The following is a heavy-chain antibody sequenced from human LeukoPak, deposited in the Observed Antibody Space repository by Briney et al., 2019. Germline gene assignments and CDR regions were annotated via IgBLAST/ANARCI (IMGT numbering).Heavy chain of an antibody. D-gene: IGHD5-18*01. Sequence: GGSLRLSCAASGFTFSSYGMHWVRQAPGKGLEWVAVISYDGSNKYYIDSVKGRFIISRDNSKNTLYLQMNSLRAEDTAVCYCAKWRYKDTAMAGMDYFDYWGQGTLVTVSS. J-gene: IGHJ4*02. V-gene: IGHV3-30*18. CDR3: AKWRYKDTAMAGMDYFDY. CDR1: GFTFSSYG. CDR2: ISYDGSNK.